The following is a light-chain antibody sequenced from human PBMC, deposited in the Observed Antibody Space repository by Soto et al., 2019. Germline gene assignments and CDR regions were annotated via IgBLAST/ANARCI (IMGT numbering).Light chain of an antibody. J-gene: IGLJ2*01. Sequence: QLVLTQSPSASASLGASVKLTCTLSSGHSSYTIAWHLQQPEKGPRYLMKLNSDGSHSKGDGIPDRFSGSSSGAERYLTISSLQSEDEADYYCQTWGTGFRVFGGGTKVTVL. CDR3: QTWGTGFRV. CDR1: SGHSSYT. CDR2: LNSDGSH. V-gene: IGLV4-69*01.